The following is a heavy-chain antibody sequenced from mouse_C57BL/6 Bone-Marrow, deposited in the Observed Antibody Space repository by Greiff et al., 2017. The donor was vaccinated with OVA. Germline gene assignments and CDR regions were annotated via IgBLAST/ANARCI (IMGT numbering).Heavy chain of an antibody. D-gene: IGHD2-5*01. J-gene: IGHJ1*03. V-gene: IGHV1-55*01. CDR1: GYTFTSYW. CDR2: IYPGSGST. Sequence: QVQLQQPGAELVKPGASVKMSCKASGYTFTSYWITWVKQRPGQGLEWIGDIYPGSGSTNYNEKFKSKATLTVDTSSSTAYMQLSSLTSEDSAVYYGARGGYSNYFYWYFDVWGTGTTVTVSS. CDR3: ARGGYSNYFYWYFDV.